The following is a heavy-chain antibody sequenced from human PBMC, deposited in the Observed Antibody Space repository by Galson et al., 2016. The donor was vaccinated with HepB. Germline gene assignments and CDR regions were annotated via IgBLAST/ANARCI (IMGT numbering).Heavy chain of an antibody. D-gene: IGHD1-20*01. CDR3: TRHDDLRYNWNEAYYYYGLDV. V-gene: IGHV3-73*01. CDR2: VRSKPDNYAT. CDR1: GFSFTGSA. Sequence: SLRLSCAASGFSFTGSAMHWVRQASGKGLEWVGRVRSKPDNYATTYAASVKGRFTISRDDSKNTAYLHMHSLKTEDTARYYCTRHDDLRYNWNEAYYYYGLDVWGQGTTVTVSS. J-gene: IGHJ6*02.